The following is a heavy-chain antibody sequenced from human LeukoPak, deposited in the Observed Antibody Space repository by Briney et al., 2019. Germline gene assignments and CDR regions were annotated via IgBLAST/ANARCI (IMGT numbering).Heavy chain of an antibody. D-gene: IGHD5-24*01. V-gene: IGHV3-23*01. Sequence: GGSLRPPCAASGFTFSRHAMSWVRQAPGKGLEWVSTTGLNSVNTLCAESVQGRFSISRDNSKNTLDLQMDNLRVDDTAVYYCAKGDDIGKHPTRAYDFDTWGQGTLVPVSS. CDR1: GFTFSRHA. CDR2: TGLNSVNT. J-gene: IGHJ4*02. CDR3: AKGDDIGKHPTRAYDFDT.